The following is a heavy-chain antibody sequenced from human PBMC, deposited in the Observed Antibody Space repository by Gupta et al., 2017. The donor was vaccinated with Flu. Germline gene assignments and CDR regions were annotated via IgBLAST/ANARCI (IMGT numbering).Heavy chain of an antibody. Sequence: QVQLVQSGPEVQNPGASVKVSCKASGYSFIDYYMHWVRQAPGQGLEWMGRVNPNGGGSEYAQKFQGRGTMTADTSITTAFMELNRLTSDDTAVYLCARIVGTEKLETTDYWGQGTLVSVSS. CDR3: ARIVGTEKLETTDY. CDR2: VNPNGGGS. D-gene: IGHD1-26*01. CDR1: GYSFIDYY. J-gene: IGHJ4*02. V-gene: IGHV1-2*06.